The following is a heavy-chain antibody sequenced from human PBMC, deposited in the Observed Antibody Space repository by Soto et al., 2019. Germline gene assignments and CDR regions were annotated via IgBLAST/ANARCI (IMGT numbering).Heavy chain of an antibody. D-gene: IGHD2-15*01. Sequence: AGVQGXCQSCGCSLSIYSFILVRQAPVQGLEWVGGMKVYNENTNYAQNFQGRVTMNRDTFTNTAYMEIRSMTPEDTPVYYCATEGYCSSGSCALYNHEYFGLDVWGQGTTLTVSS. CDR3: ATEGYCSSGSCALYNHEYFGLDV. J-gene: IGHJ6*02. CDR2: MKVYNENT. V-gene: IGHV1-18*01. CDR1: GCSLSIYS.